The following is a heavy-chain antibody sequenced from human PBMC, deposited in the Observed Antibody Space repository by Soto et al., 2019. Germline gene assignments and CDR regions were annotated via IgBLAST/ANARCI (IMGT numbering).Heavy chain of an antibody. Sequence: SGPTLVNPTQTLTLTCTFSGFSLSTSGVGVGWIRQPPGKALEWPALIYWDDDKRYSPSLKTRLTITKDTSKNQVVLTMTNMDPVVTATYSCAHIGVSRWFDFWGQGTLVTVSS. D-gene: IGHD6-13*01. CDR1: GFSLSTSGVG. CDR3: AHIGVSRWFDF. V-gene: IGHV2-5*02. J-gene: IGHJ4*02. CDR2: IYWDDDK.